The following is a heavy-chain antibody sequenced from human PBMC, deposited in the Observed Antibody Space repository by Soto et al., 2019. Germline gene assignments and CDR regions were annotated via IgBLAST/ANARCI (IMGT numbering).Heavy chain of an antibody. Sequence: PGGSLRLSCAASGFTFSSYGMHWVRQAPGKGLEWVAVISYDGSNKYYADSVKGRFTISRDNSKNTLYLQMNSLRAEDTVVYYCAKDRRVKKWLRFDYYYYGMDVWGQGTTVTVSS. V-gene: IGHV3-30*18. J-gene: IGHJ6*02. CDR3: AKDRRVKKWLRFDYYYYGMDV. CDR2: ISYDGSNK. D-gene: IGHD5-12*01. CDR1: GFTFSSYG.